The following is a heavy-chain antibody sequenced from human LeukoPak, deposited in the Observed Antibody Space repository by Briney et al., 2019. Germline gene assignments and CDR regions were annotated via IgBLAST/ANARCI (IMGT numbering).Heavy chain of an antibody. Sequence: SETLSLTCTVSGGSISSYYWSWIRQPPGKGLEWIGYIYYTGSTNYNPSLKSRVTMSADTSKNQFSLKLSSVTAADTAVYSCARQSYYGSGSYPEHSDYWGQGTLVTVSS. CDR2: IYYTGST. J-gene: IGHJ4*02. CDR1: GGSISSYY. V-gene: IGHV4-59*08. CDR3: ARQSYYGSGSYPEHSDY. D-gene: IGHD3-10*01.